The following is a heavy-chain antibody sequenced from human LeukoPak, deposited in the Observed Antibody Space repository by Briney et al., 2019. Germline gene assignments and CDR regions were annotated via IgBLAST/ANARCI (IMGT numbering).Heavy chain of an antibody. CDR2: IYSSGST. CDR3: ARGRVYFDY. V-gene: IGHV4-59*08. CDR1: GVSISSFY. Sequence: SETLSLTCTVSGVSISSFYWSWIRQPPGKGLEWIGYIYSSGSTYYNPSLKSRVTISVDTSKNQFSLKLSSVTAADTAVYYCARGRVYFDYWGQGTLVTVSS. J-gene: IGHJ4*02.